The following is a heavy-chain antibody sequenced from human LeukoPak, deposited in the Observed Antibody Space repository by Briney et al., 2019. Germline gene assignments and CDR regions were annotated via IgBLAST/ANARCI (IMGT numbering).Heavy chain of an antibody. CDR1: GGTFSSYA. V-gene: IGHV1-69*05. J-gene: IGHJ3*02. CDR3: ARPGSSGRDDTFDI. D-gene: IGHD6-19*01. CDR2: IIPIFGTA. Sequence: ASVKASCKASGGTFSSYAISWVRQAPGQGLEWMGGIIPIFGTANYAQKFQGRVTITTDESTSTAYMELSSLRSEDTAVYYCARPGSSGRDDTFDIWGQGTMVTVSP.